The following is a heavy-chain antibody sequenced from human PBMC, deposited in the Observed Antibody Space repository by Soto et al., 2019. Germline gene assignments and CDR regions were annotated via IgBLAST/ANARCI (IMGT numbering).Heavy chain of an antibody. J-gene: IGHJ3*02. CDR3: AHSLYCCGGGANCYPWGGFFDI. CDR1: GFSLSTNGVG. D-gene: IGHD2-15*01. V-gene: IGHV2-5*02. CDR2: IYWDDDE. Sequence: GSGPTLVNPTQTLTLTCSFSGFSLSTNGVGVSWIRQPPGKALEWLALIYWDDDERYSPSLRSRLTITKDTSKNQVVLTRTNMDTVDTATYYSAHSLYCCGGGANCYPWGGFFDIAGQTTKVTVSS.